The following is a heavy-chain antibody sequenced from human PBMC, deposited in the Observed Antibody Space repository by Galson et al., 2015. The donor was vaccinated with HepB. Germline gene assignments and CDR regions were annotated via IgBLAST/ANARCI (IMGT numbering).Heavy chain of an antibody. CDR2: VSYDGSVK. J-gene: IGHJ3*02. V-gene: IGHV3-30-3*01. Sequence: SLRLSCAASGFTFNTYPMHWVRQAPGKGLEWVAIVSYDGSVKFYADSVKGRFTISRDNSKNTLYLHMNTLRPEDTAVYHCARGYPLYGDAFDIWGQGTMVTVSS. CDR3: ARGYPLYGDAFDI. D-gene: IGHD2-2*02. CDR1: GFTFNTYP.